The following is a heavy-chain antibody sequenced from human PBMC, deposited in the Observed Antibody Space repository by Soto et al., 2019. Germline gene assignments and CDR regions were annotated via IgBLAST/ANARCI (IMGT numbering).Heavy chain of an antibody. CDR2: ISYDGSNE. D-gene: IGHD6-13*01. J-gene: IGHJ5*02. Sequence: GGSLRLSCAASGFTFSNYAMNWVRQAPGKGLEWVTFISYDGSNEYYAVSVKGRFTISRDNSEDTLYLQMNTPRTEDTAVYYCARDIASALGFDPWGQGTLVTVSS. V-gene: IGHV3-30-3*01. CDR1: GFTFSNYA. CDR3: ARDIASALGFDP.